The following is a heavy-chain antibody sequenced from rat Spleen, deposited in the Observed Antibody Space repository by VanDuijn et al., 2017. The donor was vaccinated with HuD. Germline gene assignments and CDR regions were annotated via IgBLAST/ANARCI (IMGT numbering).Heavy chain of an antibody. Sequence: KLVESGGGLVQPGRSLKLSCAASGFTFDDYGMAWVRQAPKNGLEWVASINWGGSSTYYPDNVKGRFTISRDNAKNALYLQMNNLRSEDTAIYYCTRYYEGYVMDVWGQGASVTVSS. CDR3: TRYYEGYVMDV. D-gene: IGHD1-12*01. CDR1: GFTFDDYG. V-gene: IGHV5-36*01. CDR2: INWGGSST. J-gene: IGHJ4*01.